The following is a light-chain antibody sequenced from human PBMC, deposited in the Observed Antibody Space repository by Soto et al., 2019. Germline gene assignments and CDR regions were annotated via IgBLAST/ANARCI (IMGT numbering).Light chain of an antibody. CDR3: QQYGSSPRT. V-gene: IGKV3-20*01. CDR1: QSVSRGH. J-gene: IGKJ1*01. Sequence: TVLTQTPGNLSVPPGEGATISCRASQSVSRGHLAWYQQKPGQAPRLLIYGASNRATGIPDRLSGSGSGTDFTLTISRLEPEDFAVYYCQQYGSSPRTFGQGTKVDI. CDR2: GAS.